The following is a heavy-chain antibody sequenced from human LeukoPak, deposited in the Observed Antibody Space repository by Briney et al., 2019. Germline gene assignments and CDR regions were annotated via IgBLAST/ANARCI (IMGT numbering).Heavy chain of an antibody. V-gene: IGHV4-59*08. CDR3: AGGWGYFDY. Sequence: SETLSLTCTVSGGSISNYYWSWIRQPPGNGLEWIGYIYYSGTTNYNPSFKSRVTISVDTSKNQFSLKQISVTAADTAVYYWAGGWGYFDYWGQGTLVTVSS. J-gene: IGHJ4*02. CDR2: IYYSGTT. CDR1: GGSISNYY. D-gene: IGHD6-19*01.